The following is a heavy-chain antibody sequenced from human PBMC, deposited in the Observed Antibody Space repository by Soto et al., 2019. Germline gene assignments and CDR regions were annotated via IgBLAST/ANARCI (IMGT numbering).Heavy chain of an antibody. Sequence: PSETLSLTCTVSGGSISSGSYYWSWIRQHPGKGPEWIGGIYNSGNTYYNPSLKSRVSISVDTSKNQFSLKLSSVTAADTAVYYCAREDSGYDSYYYYGMDVWGQGTTVTVSS. CDR2: IYNSGNT. J-gene: IGHJ6*02. D-gene: IGHD5-12*01. CDR1: GGSISSGSYY. CDR3: AREDSGYDSYYYYGMDV. V-gene: IGHV4-31*03.